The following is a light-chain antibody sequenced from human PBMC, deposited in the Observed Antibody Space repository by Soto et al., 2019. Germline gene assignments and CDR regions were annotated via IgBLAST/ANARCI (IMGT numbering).Light chain of an antibody. CDR3: HSYDNSLNGYV. Sequence: QSVLTQPSSLSGAPGQRVIISYTGSSSNIGASYDVHWYQQIPGAAPKLLIYRDIYRPSGIPNRFSGSKSGTSASLAITGLQAEDEADYYCHSYDNSLNGYVFGTGTKVTVL. CDR1: SSNIGASYD. J-gene: IGLJ1*01. V-gene: IGLV1-40*01. CDR2: RDI.